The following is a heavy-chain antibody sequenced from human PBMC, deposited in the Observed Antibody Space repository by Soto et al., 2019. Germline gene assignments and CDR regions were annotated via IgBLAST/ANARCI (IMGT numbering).Heavy chain of an antibody. CDR2: ISGSGGST. Sequence: EVQLLESGGGLVQPGGSLRLSCAASGFTFSSYAMSWVRQAPGKGLEWVSAISGSGGSTYYADSVKGRFTISRDNSKNTLYLQMNSLSAEDTAVYYCAKAKDFWSGYGMDVWGQGTTVTVSS. CDR3: AKAKDFWSGYGMDV. CDR1: GFTFSSYA. J-gene: IGHJ6*02. V-gene: IGHV3-23*01. D-gene: IGHD3-3*01.